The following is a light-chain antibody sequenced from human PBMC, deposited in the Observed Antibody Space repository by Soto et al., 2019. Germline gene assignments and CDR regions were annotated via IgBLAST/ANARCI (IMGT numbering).Light chain of an antibody. CDR3: QQYGRARLT. CDR1: QSVTSY. Sequence: IVLTQSPGTLSLSPGERATLSCRASQSVTSYLAWYQQKPGQAPRLLIYGASFRATDVPDRFTAGGSGTEFTLTISRLEPEDYAVYYCQQYGRARLTFGGGTKVEIK. J-gene: IGKJ4*01. CDR2: GAS. V-gene: IGKV3-20*01.